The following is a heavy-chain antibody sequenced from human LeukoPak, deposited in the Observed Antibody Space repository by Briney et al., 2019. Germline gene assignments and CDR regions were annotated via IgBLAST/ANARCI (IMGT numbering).Heavy chain of an antibody. Sequence: ASETLSLTCRVSGASINSGSNYWGWIRQPPGKTLEWIGSIYSSGSTYYNPSLKSRVIIMIDTPKNHFSLTLSSVTAADTAVYYCARRYYFDYWGQGTLVTVSS. V-gene: IGHV4-39*07. CDR2: IYSSGST. CDR3: ARRYYFDY. CDR1: GASINSGSNY. J-gene: IGHJ4*02.